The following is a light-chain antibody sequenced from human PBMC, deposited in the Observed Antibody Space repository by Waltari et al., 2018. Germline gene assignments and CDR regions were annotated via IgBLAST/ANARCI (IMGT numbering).Light chain of an antibody. CDR2: AAS. CDR1: QSVGRT. Sequence: EIVLTQSPGTLSLSPGERATLSCRASQSVGRTLAWYQQKPGQAPRLLIDAASNRATGIPDRFSGSGSGTDFSLTISRLEPEDFAVYYCQHYVRLPATFGQGTKVAIK. CDR3: QHYVRLPAT. V-gene: IGKV3-20*01. J-gene: IGKJ1*01.